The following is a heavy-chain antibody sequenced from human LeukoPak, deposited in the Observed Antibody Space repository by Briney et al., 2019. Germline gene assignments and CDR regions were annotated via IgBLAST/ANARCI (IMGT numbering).Heavy chain of an antibody. Sequence: GASVKVSCTASGGTFSSYAISWVRQAPGQGLEWMGGIIPIFGTANYAQKFQGRVTMTEDTSTDTAYMELSSLRSEDTAVYYCATYTWELLGAFDIWGQGTMVTVSS. CDR3: ATYTWELLGAFDI. V-gene: IGHV1-69*06. J-gene: IGHJ3*02. CDR1: GGTFSSYA. CDR2: IIPIFGTA. D-gene: IGHD1-26*01.